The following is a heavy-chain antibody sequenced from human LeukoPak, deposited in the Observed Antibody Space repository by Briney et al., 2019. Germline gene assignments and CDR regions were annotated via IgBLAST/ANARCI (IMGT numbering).Heavy chain of an antibody. J-gene: IGHJ6*04. CDR3: AREMDV. V-gene: IGHV3-69-1*01. CDR2: ITSSATT. CDR1: GFTFSDYY. Sequence: NPGGSLRLSCAASGFTFSDYYMTWIRQAPGKGLEWVSYITSSATTYYADPVKGRFTISRDNSKNTLYLQMNSLRAEDTAVYYCAREMDVWGKGTTVTISS.